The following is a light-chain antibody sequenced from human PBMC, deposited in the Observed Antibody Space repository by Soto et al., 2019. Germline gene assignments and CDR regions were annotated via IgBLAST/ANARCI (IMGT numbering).Light chain of an antibody. CDR1: QSISGW. V-gene: IGKV1-5*01. Sequence: DIQMTQSPSTLSASVGDRVTITCRASQSISGWLAWYQQKPGKAPKVVIYDASNLESGVPSRFSGSGSGTEFTLTISSLQPDDFATYYCQQYNTYSTFGQGTKVDIK. J-gene: IGKJ1*01. CDR3: QQYNTYST. CDR2: DAS.